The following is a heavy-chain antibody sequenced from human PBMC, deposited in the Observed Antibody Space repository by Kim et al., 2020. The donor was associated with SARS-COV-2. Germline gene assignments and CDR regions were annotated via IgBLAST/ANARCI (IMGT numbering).Heavy chain of an antibody. D-gene: IGHD4-17*01. CDR2: ISSSSSTI. J-gene: IGHJ6*02. Sequence: GGSLRLSCAASGFTFSSYSMNWVRQAPGKGLEWVSYISSSSSTIYYADSVKGRFTISRDNAKNSLYLQMNSLRDEDTAVYYCARELFYGDYNYGGNSPFSYYGMDVWGQGTTVTVSS. CDR3: ARELFYGDYNYGGNSPFSYYGMDV. CDR1: GFTFSSYS. V-gene: IGHV3-48*02.